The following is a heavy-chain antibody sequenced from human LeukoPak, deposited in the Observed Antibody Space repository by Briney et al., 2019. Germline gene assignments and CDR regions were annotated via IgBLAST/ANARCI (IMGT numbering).Heavy chain of an antibody. J-gene: IGHJ5*02. D-gene: IGHD3-10*01. CDR1: GYSFTSYW. CDR3: ARLSRPSVLIWFGELAPFDP. V-gene: IGHV5-51*01. Sequence: GESLKISCKGSGYSFTSYWIGWVRQMPGKGLEWLGIIYPGDSDTRYSPSFQGQVTISADKSISPAYLQWSSLKASDTAMYCCARLSRPSVLIWFGELAPFDPWGQGTLVIVSS. CDR2: IYPGDSDT.